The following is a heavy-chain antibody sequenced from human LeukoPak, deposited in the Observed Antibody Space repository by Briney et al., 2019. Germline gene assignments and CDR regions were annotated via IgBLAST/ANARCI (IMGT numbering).Heavy chain of an antibody. J-gene: IGHJ4*02. Sequence: QPGGSLRLSCAASGFTFSSYWMSWVRQAPGKGLEWVANIKQDGSEKYYVDSVKSRFTISRDNAKNSLYLQMNSLRAEDTAVYYCARSYNHWNYGYYFDYRAREPWSPSPQ. CDR1: GFTFSSYW. CDR2: IKQDGSEK. D-gene: IGHD1-7*01. V-gene: IGHV3-7*01. CDR3: ARSYNHWNYGYYFDY.